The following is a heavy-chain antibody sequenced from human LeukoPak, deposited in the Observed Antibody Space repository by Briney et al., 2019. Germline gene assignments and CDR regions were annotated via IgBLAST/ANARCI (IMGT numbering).Heavy chain of an antibody. Sequence: SETLSLTCTVSGGSISSGSYYWSWIRQPAGKGLEWIGRIYTSGSTNYNPSPKSRVTISVDTSKNQLSLKLSSVTAADTAVYYCARRDTAMVNDAFDIWGQGTMVTVSS. CDR3: ARRDTAMVNDAFDI. V-gene: IGHV4-61*02. D-gene: IGHD5-18*01. CDR1: GGSISSGSYY. CDR2: IYTSGST. J-gene: IGHJ3*02.